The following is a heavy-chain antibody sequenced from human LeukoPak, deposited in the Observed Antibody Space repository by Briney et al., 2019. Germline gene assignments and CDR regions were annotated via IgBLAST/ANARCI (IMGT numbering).Heavy chain of an antibody. V-gene: IGHV3-11*01. J-gene: IGHJ5*02. CDR1: GFTFNDYY. CDR3: ATDGAGFDT. CDR2: INIGGTNT. Sequence: GGSLGLSCAASGFTFNDYYMSWIRQAPGKGLEWLSYINIGGTNTHYADSVKGRFTISRDNAKKSLHLEMNNLRAEDTAVYYCATDGAGFDTWGQGVLVTVSS.